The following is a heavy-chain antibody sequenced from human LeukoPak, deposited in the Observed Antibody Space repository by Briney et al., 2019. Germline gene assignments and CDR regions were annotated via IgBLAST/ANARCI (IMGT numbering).Heavy chain of an antibody. CDR2: ISSSGSTI. D-gene: IGHD5-18*01. Sequence: PGGSLRLSCAASGFTFSSYEMNWVRQAPGKGLEWVSYISSSGSTIYYADSVKGRFTISRDNAKNSLYLQMNSLRAEDTALYYCARALRGYSYGCNDYWGQGTLVTVSS. J-gene: IGHJ4*02. V-gene: IGHV3-48*03. CDR1: GFTFSSYE. CDR3: ARALRGYSYGCNDY.